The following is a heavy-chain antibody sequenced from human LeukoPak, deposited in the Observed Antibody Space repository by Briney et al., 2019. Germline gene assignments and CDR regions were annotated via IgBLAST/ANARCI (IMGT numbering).Heavy chain of an antibody. V-gene: IGHV3-23*01. CDR2: INGRGDNT. Sequence: GGSLRLSCAASGVIISSYAMSWVRQAPGKGLEWVSAINGRGDNTYYADFVKGRFTISRDNSKSTVYLQMNSLRTEDTAVYYCAKDRVSPGFNWFDPWGQGTLVTVSS. CDR1: GVIISSYA. CDR3: AKDRVSPGFNWFDP. J-gene: IGHJ5*02. D-gene: IGHD2/OR15-2a*01.